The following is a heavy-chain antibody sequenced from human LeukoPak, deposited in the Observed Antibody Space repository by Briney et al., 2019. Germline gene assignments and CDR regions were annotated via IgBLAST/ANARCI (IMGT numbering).Heavy chain of an antibody. CDR2: IYPGDSDT. J-gene: IGHJ6*02. D-gene: IGHD2-2*01. Sequence: GESLKISCKGSGYSFTSYWIGWVRQMPGKGLEWMGIIYPGDSDTRYSPSFQGQVTISADKSIGTAYLQWSSLKASDTAMYYCARHRYCSPTSCDHGMDVWGQGTTVTVSS. V-gene: IGHV5-51*01. CDR3: ARHRYCSPTSCDHGMDV. CDR1: GYSFTSYW.